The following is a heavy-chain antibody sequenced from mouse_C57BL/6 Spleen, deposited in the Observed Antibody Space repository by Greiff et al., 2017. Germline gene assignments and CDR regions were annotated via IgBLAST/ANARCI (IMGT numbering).Heavy chain of an antibody. CDR2: ISSGSSTI. Sequence: EVMLVESGGGLVKPGGSLKLSCAASGFTFSDYGMHWVRQAPEKGLEWVAYISSGSSTIYYADTVKGRFTISRDNAKNTLFLQMTSLRSEDTAMYYCARGGPTGYYFDYWGQGTTLTVSS. CDR3: ARGGPTGYYFDY. J-gene: IGHJ2*01. CDR1: GFTFSDYG. D-gene: IGHD4-1*02. V-gene: IGHV5-17*01.